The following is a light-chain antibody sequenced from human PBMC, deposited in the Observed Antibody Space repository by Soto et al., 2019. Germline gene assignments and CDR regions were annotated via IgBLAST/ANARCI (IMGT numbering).Light chain of an antibody. CDR3: TLYTRSSTSV. CDR2: EVS. CDR1: STDVGSYNS. J-gene: IGLJ1*01. V-gene: IGLV2-18*01. Sequence: QSVLTHPPSASGPPPQSVTISCSGNSTDVGSYNSVPWYQQPPATAPKLTIYEVSNRPSRVPDRFSGSKSGNTASLTIPGLQAEDEAEYYCTLYTRSSTSVFASWPKATV.